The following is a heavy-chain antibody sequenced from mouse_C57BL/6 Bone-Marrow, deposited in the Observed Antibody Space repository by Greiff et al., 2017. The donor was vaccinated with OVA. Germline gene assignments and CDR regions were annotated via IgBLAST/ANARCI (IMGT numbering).Heavy chain of an antibody. CDR3: ARARLHWYFDV. CDR1: GFTFSDYY. Sequence: EVKLVESEGGLVQPGSSMKLSCTASGFTFSDYYMAWVRQVPEKGLEWVANINYDGSSTYYLDSLKSRFIISRDNAKNILYLQMSSLKSEDTATYYCARARLHWYFDVWGTGTTVTVSS. J-gene: IGHJ1*03. D-gene: IGHD1-2*01. V-gene: IGHV5-16*01. CDR2: INYDGSST.